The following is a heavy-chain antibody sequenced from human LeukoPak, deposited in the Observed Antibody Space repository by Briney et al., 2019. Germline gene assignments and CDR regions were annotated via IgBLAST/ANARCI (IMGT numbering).Heavy chain of an antibody. Sequence: GGSLRLSCAAFGFTFSSYARSWLRQAPGKGLEWVSAISGSGGSPYYADSVKGRFTISRDNSKNTLYLQMNSLRAEDTAVYYCAKDFRDYYDSSGFDYWGQGTLVTVSS. CDR3: AKDFRDYYDSSGFDY. CDR2: ISGSGGSP. J-gene: IGHJ4*02. V-gene: IGHV3-23*01. CDR1: GFTFSSYA. D-gene: IGHD3-22*01.